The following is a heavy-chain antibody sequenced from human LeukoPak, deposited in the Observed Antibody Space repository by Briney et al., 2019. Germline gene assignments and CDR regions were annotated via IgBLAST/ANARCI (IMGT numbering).Heavy chain of an antibody. CDR2: ISYDESNT. Sequence: GGSLRLSCAASGFTFSSYAMHWVRQAPGKGLEWVALISYDESNTFYADSVKGRFTISRDNSKNTLYLQMNSLRVEDTAVYYCARDDYGGMDVWGKGTTVTVSS. D-gene: IGHD4-23*01. CDR1: GFTFSSYA. CDR3: ARDDYGGMDV. V-gene: IGHV3-30*04. J-gene: IGHJ6*04.